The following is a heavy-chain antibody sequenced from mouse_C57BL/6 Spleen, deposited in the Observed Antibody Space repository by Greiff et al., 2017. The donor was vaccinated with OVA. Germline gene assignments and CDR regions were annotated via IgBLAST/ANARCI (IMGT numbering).Heavy chain of an antibody. CDR2: IYPGDGDT. V-gene: IGHV1-82*01. Sequence: VQLQQSGPELVKPGASVKISCKASGYAFSSSWMNWVKQRPGQGLEWIGRIYPGDGDTNYNGKFKGKATLTVDKSSSTAYMQLSSLTSEDSAVYFCARWGTYKLGDFDYWGQGTPLTVSS. D-gene: IGHD4-1*01. CDR3: ARWGTYKLGDFDY. J-gene: IGHJ2*01. CDR1: GYAFSSSW.